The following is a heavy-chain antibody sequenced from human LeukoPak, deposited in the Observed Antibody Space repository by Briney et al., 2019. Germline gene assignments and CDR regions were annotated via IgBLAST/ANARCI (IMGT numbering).Heavy chain of an antibody. Sequence: GGSLRLSCAASGFTLSIYGMQWVREAPGEGREGVAFIRYDGSNKYYADSVKGRFTISRDNSKNTLYLQMNSRRAEDTDVYCCAKDTNTMIVVRDYYFEFWGQGTLVTVSS. CDR2: IRYDGSNK. J-gene: IGHJ4*02. D-gene: IGHD3-22*01. V-gene: IGHV3-30*02. CDR3: AKDTNTMIVVRDYYFEF. CDR1: GFTLSIYG.